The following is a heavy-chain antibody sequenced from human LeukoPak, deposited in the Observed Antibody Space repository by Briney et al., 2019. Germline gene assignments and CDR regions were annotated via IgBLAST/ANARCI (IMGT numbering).Heavy chain of an antibody. J-gene: IGHJ6*03. V-gene: IGHV4-59*11. CDR2: IYYSGST. CDR3: ARAPAGPPYYYMDV. Sequence: SETLSLTCSVSGGSMTRHYWSWIQQPPGKGLEWIGHIYYSGSTIYSPSLSSRVTISVDTSRNQFSLKLTSVTAADTAVYHCARAPAGPPYYYMDVWGKGTTVSVSS. CDR1: GGSMTRHY.